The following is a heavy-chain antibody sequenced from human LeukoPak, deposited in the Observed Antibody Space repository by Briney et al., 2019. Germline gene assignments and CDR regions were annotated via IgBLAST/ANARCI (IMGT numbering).Heavy chain of an antibody. J-gene: IGHJ6*03. D-gene: IGHD5-18*01. CDR1: GFTFSSYW. CDR2: IKQDGSEK. Sequence: GGSLRLSCAASGFTFSSYWMSWVRQAPWKGREWVANIKQDGSEKYYVDSVKGRFTISRDNAKNSLYLQMNSLRAEDTAVYYCARRHTAMGYYYYYMDVWGKGTTVTVSS. CDR3: ARRHTAMGYYYYYMDV. V-gene: IGHV3-7*01.